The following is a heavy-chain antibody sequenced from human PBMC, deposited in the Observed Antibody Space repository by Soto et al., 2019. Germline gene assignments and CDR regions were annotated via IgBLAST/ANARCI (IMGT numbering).Heavy chain of an antibody. D-gene: IGHD6-19*01. J-gene: IGHJ4*02. CDR1: GFTFSSYA. Sequence: QVQLVESGGGVVQPGRSLRLSCAASGFTFSSYAMHWVRQAPGKGLEWVAVISYDGSNKYYADSVKGRFTISRDNXRNTLYLQMNSLRAEDTAVYYCARAVKAQWLMNLDYWGQGTLVTVSS. V-gene: IGHV3-30-3*01. CDR2: ISYDGSNK. CDR3: ARAVKAQWLMNLDY.